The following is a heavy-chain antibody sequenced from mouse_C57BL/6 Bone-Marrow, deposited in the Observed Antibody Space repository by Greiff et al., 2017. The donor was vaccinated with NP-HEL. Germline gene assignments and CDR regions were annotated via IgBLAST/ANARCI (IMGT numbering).Heavy chain of an antibody. D-gene: IGHD1-1*01. J-gene: IGHJ1*03. CDR1: GYAFSSSW. CDR2: IYPGDGDT. CDR3: ARIYYYGSSDWYFDV. Sequence: VQLVESGPELVKPGASVKISCKASGYAFSSSWMNWVKQRPGKGLEWIGRIYPGDGDTNDNGKFKGKATLTADKSSSTAYMQLSSLTSEDSAVYFCARIYYYGSSDWYFDVWGTGTTVTVSS. V-gene: IGHV1-82*01.